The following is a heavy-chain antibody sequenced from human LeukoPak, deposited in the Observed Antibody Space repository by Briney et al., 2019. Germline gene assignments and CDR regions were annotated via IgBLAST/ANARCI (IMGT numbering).Heavy chain of an antibody. CDR2: FDPSDSYT. D-gene: IGHD5-12*01. CDR1: GYSFTCYW. V-gene: IGHV5-10-1*01. CDR3: ARSGST. J-gene: IGHJ5*02. Sequence: GEFLLISCEGSGYSFTCYWLCWGRPMAGKGLEWIGMFDPSDSYTHYSPSLQGHVTISADKSISTAYLQWSSLKASDTAMYYCARSGSTWGEGTLVTVSS.